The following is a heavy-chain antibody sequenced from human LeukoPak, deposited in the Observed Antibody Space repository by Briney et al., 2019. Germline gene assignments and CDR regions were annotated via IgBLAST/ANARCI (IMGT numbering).Heavy chain of an antibody. D-gene: IGHD1-26*01. Sequence: ASVKVSCKASGYTFTDYYMHWVRQAPGQGLEWMGWLNPNSGGTIYAQKFQGRVTMTRDTSISTAYMEVSSLRPDDTAVYYCARDEVGPFDYWGQGTLVTVSS. J-gene: IGHJ4*02. CDR1: GYTFTDYY. CDR2: LNPNSGGT. V-gene: IGHV1-2*02. CDR3: ARDEVGPFDY.